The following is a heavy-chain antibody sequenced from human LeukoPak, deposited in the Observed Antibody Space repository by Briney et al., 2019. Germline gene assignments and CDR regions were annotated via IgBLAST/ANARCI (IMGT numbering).Heavy chain of an antibody. D-gene: IGHD3-10*01. CDR1: GGTFSSYA. V-gene: IGHV1-69*13. CDR3: ARDYYGSGSYYKPFDY. J-gene: IGHJ4*02. Sequence: ASVKVSCKASGGTFSSYAVSWVRQAPGQGLEWMGGIIPIFGTANYAQKFQGRVTITADESTSTAYMELSSLRSEDTAVYYCARDYYGSGSYYKPFDYWGQGTLVTVSS. CDR2: IIPIFGTA.